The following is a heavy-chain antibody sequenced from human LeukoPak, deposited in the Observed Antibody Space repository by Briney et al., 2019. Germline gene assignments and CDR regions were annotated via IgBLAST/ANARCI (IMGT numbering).Heavy chain of an antibody. J-gene: IGHJ4*02. CDR1: RFIFSSYA. CDR3: AKMSGDCSSTSCSSFDY. V-gene: IGHV3-23*01. D-gene: IGHD2-2*01. CDR2: IIGSGGGT. Sequence: PGGSLRLSCAASRFIFSSYAMSWVRQAPGKGLEWVSRIIGSGGGTYYADSVKGRFTISRDNSKNTLDLQMNSLRAEDTAVYYCAKMSGDCSSTSCSSFDYWGQGTLVTVSS.